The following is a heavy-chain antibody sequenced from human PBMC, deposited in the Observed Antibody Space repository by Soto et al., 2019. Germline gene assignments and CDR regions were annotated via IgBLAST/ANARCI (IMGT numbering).Heavy chain of an antibody. V-gene: IGHV1-69*04. D-gene: IGHD3-10*01. CDR2: IIPILGIA. CDR1: GGTFSSYT. Sequence: QVQLVHSGAEVKKPGSSVKVSCKASGGTFSSYTISWVRQAPGQGLEWMGRIIPILGIANYAQKFQGRVPITADKSTSTAYMELSSLRSEDTAVYYCARDLGGSGSSHQGYWGQGTLVTVSS. J-gene: IGHJ4*02. CDR3: ARDLGGSGSSHQGY.